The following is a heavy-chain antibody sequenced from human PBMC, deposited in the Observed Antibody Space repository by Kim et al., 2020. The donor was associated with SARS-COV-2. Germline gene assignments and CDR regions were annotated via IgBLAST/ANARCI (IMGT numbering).Heavy chain of an antibody. CDR3: ARVPTMIVVDDAFDI. CDR1: GGTFSSYA. J-gene: IGHJ3*02. V-gene: IGHV1-69*13. D-gene: IGHD3-22*01. Sequence: SVKVSCKASGGTFSSYAISWVRQAPGQGLEWMGGIIPIFGTANYAQKFQGRVTITADESTSTAYMELSSLRSEDTAVYYCARVPTMIVVDDAFDIWGQGTMVTVSS. CDR2: IIPIFGTA.